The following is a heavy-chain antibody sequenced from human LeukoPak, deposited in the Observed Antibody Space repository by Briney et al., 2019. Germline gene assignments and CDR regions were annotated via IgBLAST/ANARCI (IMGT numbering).Heavy chain of an antibody. CDR1: GGSFSGYY. V-gene: IGHV4-34*01. CDR2: INHSGST. D-gene: IGHD3-22*01. J-gene: IGHJ4*02. CDR3: AREAYYYDSSGSTY. Sequence: SETLSLTCAVYGGSFSGYYWSWIGQPPGKGLEWIGEINHSGSTNYNPSLKSRVTISVDTSKNQFSLKLSSVTAADTAVYYCAREAYYYDSSGSTYWGQGTLVTVSS.